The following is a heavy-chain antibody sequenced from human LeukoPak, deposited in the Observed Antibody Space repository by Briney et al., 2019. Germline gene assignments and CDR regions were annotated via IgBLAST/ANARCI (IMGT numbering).Heavy chain of an antibody. V-gene: IGHV4-4*02. J-gene: IGHJ4*02. D-gene: IGHD5-24*01. CDR2: IYHNGTT. CDR3: ARELATINGPYFES. Sequence: PSETLSLNGSVSSGSISNFNWWHWVRQSPGKGLEWVGQIYHNGTTNYNPSLRSRLTISVDKSRPLFSLNLPHVTAADTAVYFCARELATINGPYFESWGQGTLVTVSS. CDR1: SGSISNFNW.